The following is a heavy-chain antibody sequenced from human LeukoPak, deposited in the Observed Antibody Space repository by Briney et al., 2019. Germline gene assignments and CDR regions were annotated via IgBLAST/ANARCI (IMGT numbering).Heavy chain of an antibody. CDR2: INPTGGST. Sequence: ASVKVSCKASGYTFIIYYMHWVRQAPGQGLEWMGIINPTGGSTSYAQKFQGRVTMTRDTSTSTVTMEVSSLRSEDTAVYYCARTASFWSGYYLDYWGQGTLVTVSS. D-gene: IGHD3-3*01. J-gene: IGHJ4*02. V-gene: IGHV1-46*01. CDR3: ARTASFWSGYYLDY. CDR1: GYTFIIYY.